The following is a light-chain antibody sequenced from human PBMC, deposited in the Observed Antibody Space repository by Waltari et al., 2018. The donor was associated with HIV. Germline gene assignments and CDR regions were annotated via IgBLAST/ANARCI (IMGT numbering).Light chain of an antibody. CDR3: MQALQTPYT. CDR1: QSLLHSNGYNY. Sequence: DIVMTQSPLSLPVTPGEPASISCKSSQSLLHSNGYNYLDWYLQKSGQSPQLLIYLGSLRASGVPDRFSGSGSGTYFTLKISRVEAEDVGVYYCMQALQTPYTFGQGTKLEIK. V-gene: IGKV2-28*01. J-gene: IGKJ2*01. CDR2: LGS.